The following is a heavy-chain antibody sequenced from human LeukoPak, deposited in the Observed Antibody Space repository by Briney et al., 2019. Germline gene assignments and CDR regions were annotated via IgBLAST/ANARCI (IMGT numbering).Heavy chain of an antibody. CDR3: VRDGRPLDY. CDR1: GFTFSKYW. Sequence: GGSLRLSCAASGFTFSKYWMSWVRQAPGKGLEWVANIKEDGSEKYFVDSVRGRFIISRDNAENSLYLQMNSMRAEDTAIYYCVRDGRPLDYWGQGTLVTVSS. J-gene: IGHJ4*02. D-gene: IGHD1-1*01. V-gene: IGHV3-7*01. CDR2: IKEDGSEK.